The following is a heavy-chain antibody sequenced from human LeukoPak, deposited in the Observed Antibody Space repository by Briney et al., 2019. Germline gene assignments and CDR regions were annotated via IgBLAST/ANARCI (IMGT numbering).Heavy chain of an antibody. Sequence: ASMKVSCKASGYSFTSYGISWVRQAPRQGLEWLGRISGYTGKANYAEKFQGRVTMTMETSTRTVYMELRSLRSDDTAVYYCARDAGQEWHYYGMDVWGQGTTVTVPS. CDR1: GYSFTSYG. CDR2: ISGYTGKA. J-gene: IGHJ6*02. D-gene: IGHD3-3*01. CDR3: ARDAGQEWHYYGMDV. V-gene: IGHV1-18*01.